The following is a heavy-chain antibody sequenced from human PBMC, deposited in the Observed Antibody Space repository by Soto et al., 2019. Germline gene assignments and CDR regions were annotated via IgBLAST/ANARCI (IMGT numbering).Heavy chain of an antibody. V-gene: IGHV1-69*13. Sequence: ASVKVSCKASGGTFDNYAVSWVRQAPGQGLEWMGGIIPMFETVNYAQRFQGRLTIAADESTSTAYMELTSLTSADTAIYFCARGLRAGNYGMDVWGQGTTVTVSS. J-gene: IGHJ6*02. D-gene: IGHD2-15*01. CDR3: ARGLRAGNYGMDV. CDR1: GGTFDNYA. CDR2: IIPMFETV.